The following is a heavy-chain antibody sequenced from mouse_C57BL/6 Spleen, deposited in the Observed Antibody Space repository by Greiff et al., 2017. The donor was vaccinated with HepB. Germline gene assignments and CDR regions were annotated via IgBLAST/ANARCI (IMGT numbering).Heavy chain of an antibody. Sequence: EVQLVESEGGLVQPGSSMKLSCTASGFTFSDYYMAWVRQVPEKGLEWVANINYDGSSTYYLDSLKSRFIISRDDAKNILYLQMSSLKSEDTATYYCARGDLTVPFDYWGQGTTLTVSS. D-gene: IGHD1-1*01. J-gene: IGHJ2*01. CDR3: ARGDLTVPFDY. CDR1: GFTFSDYY. CDR2: INYDGSST. V-gene: IGHV5-16*01.